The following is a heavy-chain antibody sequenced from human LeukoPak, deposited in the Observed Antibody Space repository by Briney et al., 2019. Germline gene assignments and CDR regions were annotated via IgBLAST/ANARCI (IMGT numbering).Heavy chain of an antibody. CDR2: IGHDGSYK. Sequence: GGSLRLSCIVSGITFNTYGFHWFRQAPGKGLEWLAFIGHDGSYKHYADSVRGRFTISRDNSRNTLYLQVNSLRADDTALYRCAKDLSYSFDIWGQGTKVTVSS. CDR3: AKDLSYSFDI. D-gene: IGHD2-15*01. V-gene: IGHV3-30*02. CDR1: GITFNTYG. J-gene: IGHJ3*02.